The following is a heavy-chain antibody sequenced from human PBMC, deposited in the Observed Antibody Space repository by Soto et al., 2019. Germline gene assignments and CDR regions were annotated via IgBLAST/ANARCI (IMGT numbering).Heavy chain of an antibody. V-gene: IGHV3-30*18. D-gene: IGHD6-25*01. CDR1: GFTFNNYG. J-gene: IGHJ3*01. CDR2: ISNDGRDK. CDR3: AKDQGIAASHGID. Sequence: QVQLVESGGGVVQPGRSLRLSCAASGFTFNNYGMHWVRQAPGKGLEWVATISNDGRDKYYAHSVRGRLTISRDNSKNTVYLQMNSLRAEDTAVYYCAKDQGIAASHGIDWGQGTMVTGSS.